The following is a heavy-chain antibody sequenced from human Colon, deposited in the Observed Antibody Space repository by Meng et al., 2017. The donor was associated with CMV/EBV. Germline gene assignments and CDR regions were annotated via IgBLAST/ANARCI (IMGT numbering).Heavy chain of an antibody. CDR1: GFTFSNYA. J-gene: IGHJ5*01. V-gene: IGHV3-23*01. D-gene: IGHD3-10*01. CDR2: ISGSGSST. CDR3: AKDRAFYYGSGSLDVWFDY. Sequence: GESLKISCAASGFTFSNYAMNWVRQAPGKGLEWVSGISGSGSSTYYADSVKGRFTVSRDNSKNTVYLEINNLRADDTAVYFCAKDRAFYYGSGSLDVWFDYWGLGNPVTVSS.